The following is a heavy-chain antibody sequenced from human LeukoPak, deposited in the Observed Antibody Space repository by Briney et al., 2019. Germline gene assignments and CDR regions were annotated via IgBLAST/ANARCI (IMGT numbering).Heavy chain of an antibody. J-gene: IGHJ4*02. V-gene: IGHV4-39*01. CDR1: GGSISSTSYY. D-gene: IGHD6-19*01. CDR2: IYYTGNT. CDR3: ARHQRTQWPVHGRIDY. Sequence: KPSETLSLTCTVSGGSISSTSYYWGWIRQPPGKGLEWIGSIYYTGNTHYNPSLKSRVTISVDTSKNQFSLKLSSVTAADTAVYYCARHQRTQWPVHGRIDYWGQGTLVTVSS.